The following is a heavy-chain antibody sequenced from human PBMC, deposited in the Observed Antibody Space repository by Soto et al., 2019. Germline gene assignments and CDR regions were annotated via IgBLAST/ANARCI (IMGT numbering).Heavy chain of an antibody. CDR3: ARTGLQIVQATSYYYGLDV. Sequence: QVQLVESGGGVVQPGTSLRLSCEASGFTFNSFGMHWVRQAPGKGLEWVAVIWHDGTNKYYVDSVKGRFTISRDNSKDTLYLQMNNLIAEDTAVYYCARTGLQIVQATSYYYGLDVWGQGTTVTVSS. V-gene: IGHV3-33*01. CDR1: GFTFNSFG. D-gene: IGHD2-8*01. J-gene: IGHJ6*02. CDR2: IWHDGTNK.